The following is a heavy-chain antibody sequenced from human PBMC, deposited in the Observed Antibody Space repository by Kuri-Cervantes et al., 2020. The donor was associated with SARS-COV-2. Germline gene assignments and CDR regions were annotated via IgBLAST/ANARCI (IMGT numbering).Heavy chain of an antibody. Sequence: LSLTCAASGFTFSDYYMSWIRQAPGKGLEWVSYISSSGSTIYYADSVKGRFTISRDNSKNTLYLQMNSLRAEDTAVYYCAKTNYYDSSGYSVKYDYWGQGTLVIVSS. D-gene: IGHD3-22*01. J-gene: IGHJ4*02. V-gene: IGHV3-11*01. CDR3: AKTNYYDSSGYSVKYDY. CDR2: ISSSGSTI. CDR1: GFTFSDYY.